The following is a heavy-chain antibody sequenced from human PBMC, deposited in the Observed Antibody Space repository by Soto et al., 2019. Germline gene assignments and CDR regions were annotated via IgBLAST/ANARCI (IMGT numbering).Heavy chain of an antibody. J-gene: IGHJ4*02. CDR1: GFTFSSYW. V-gene: IGHV3-7*01. CDR2: IKQDGSEK. Sequence: GGSLRLSCAASGFTFSSYWMSWVRQAPGKGLEWVANIKQDGSEKYYVDSVKGRFTISRDNAKNSLYLQMSSLRAEDTAVYYCARRGAPTIDYDFWSGYPRNFDYWGQGTLVTVSS. CDR3: ARRGAPTIDYDFWSGYPRNFDY. D-gene: IGHD3-3*01.